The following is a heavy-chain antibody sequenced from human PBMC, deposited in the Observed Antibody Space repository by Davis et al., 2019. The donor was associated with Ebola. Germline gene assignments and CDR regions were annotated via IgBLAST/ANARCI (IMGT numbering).Heavy chain of an antibody. J-gene: IGHJ4*02. CDR1: GFTFTNYA. V-gene: IGHV3-23*01. Sequence: GGSLRLSCAASGFTFTNYAMHWVRQAPGKGLEWVSAISGSGGHTYFADSVKGRFTISRDNSKNTLYLQMNSLRAEDTAVYYCARDSSSGYYLYYFDYWGQGTLVTVSS. D-gene: IGHD3-22*01. CDR2: ISGSGGHT. CDR3: ARDSSSGYYLYYFDY.